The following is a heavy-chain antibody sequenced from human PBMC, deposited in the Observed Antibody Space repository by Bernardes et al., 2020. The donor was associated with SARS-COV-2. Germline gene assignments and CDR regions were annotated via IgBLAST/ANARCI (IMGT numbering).Heavy chain of an antibody. CDR3: ARDRMAVAGARFGWYFDL. Sequence: SETLSLTCTVSGGSISSYYWSWIRQPPGKGLEWIGYIYYSGSTNYNPSLKSRVTISVDMSKNQFSLKLSSVTAADTAVYYCARDRMAVAGARFGWYFDLWGRGTLVTVSS. CDR1: GGSISSYY. CDR2: IYYSGST. J-gene: IGHJ2*01. D-gene: IGHD6-19*01. V-gene: IGHV4-59*01.